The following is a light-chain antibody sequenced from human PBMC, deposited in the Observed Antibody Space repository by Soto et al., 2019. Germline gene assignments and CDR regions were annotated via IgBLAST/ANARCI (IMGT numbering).Light chain of an antibody. CDR3: QQYNSQWT. CDR1: QSVSNW. Sequence: DIQLTQSPSSLSASVGERVTITCRASQSVSNWLAWYQQKPGKAPKLLIYDASSLESGVPSRFSGSGSGTEFTLTISSLQPDDFATYYCQQYNSQWTFGQGTKVDIK. V-gene: IGKV1-5*01. CDR2: DAS. J-gene: IGKJ1*01.